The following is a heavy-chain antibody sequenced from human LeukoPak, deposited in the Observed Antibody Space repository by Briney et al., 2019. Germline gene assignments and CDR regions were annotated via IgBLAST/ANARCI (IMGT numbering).Heavy chain of an antibody. Sequence: PGGSLRLSCAASGFTFSRYWMSWVRQAPGKGLEWVANIKQDGSNKYSADSVKGRFTISRDNSKNTLYLQMNSLRAEDTAVYYCAKDRRSSGWVFDYWGQGTLVTVSS. J-gene: IGHJ4*02. V-gene: IGHV3-7*01. CDR1: GFTFSRYW. D-gene: IGHD6-19*01. CDR3: AKDRRSSGWVFDY. CDR2: IKQDGSNK.